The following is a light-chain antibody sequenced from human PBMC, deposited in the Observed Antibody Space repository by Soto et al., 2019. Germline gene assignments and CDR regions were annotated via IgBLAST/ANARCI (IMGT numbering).Light chain of an antibody. CDR1: QSVKNNY. CDR2: GPS. J-gene: IGKJ4*01. Sequence: EIVLTQSPGSLSLSPGERATLSCRASQSVKNNYLAWYQQKHGQPPKLLIFGPSSRATGIPQRFSGSGSGTEFTLPISRLEPEDFAVYYCQQFGGSPPVTFGGGTKVEIK. CDR3: QQFGGSPPVT. V-gene: IGKV3-20*01.